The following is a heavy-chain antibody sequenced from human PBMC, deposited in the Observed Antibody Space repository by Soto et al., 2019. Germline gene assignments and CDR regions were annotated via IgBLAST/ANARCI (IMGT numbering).Heavy chain of an antibody. J-gene: IGHJ3*02. CDR1: GYTFTGYY. CDR3: ARDWGYSSSSPAFDI. V-gene: IGHV1-2*04. D-gene: IGHD6-6*01. Sequence: ASVKVSCKASGYTFTGYYMHWVRQAPGQGLEWKGWINPNSGGTNYAQKFQGWVTMTRDTSISTAYMELSRLRSDDTAVYYCARDWGYSSSSPAFDIWGQGTMVTVSS. CDR2: INPNSGGT.